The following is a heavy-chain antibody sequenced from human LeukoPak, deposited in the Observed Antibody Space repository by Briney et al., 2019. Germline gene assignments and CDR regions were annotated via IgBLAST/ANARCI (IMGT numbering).Heavy chain of an antibody. CDR2: ISSSSSYI. D-gene: IGHD6-13*01. J-gene: IGHJ3*02. Sequence: GGSLRLSCAASGFTFSSYSMNWVRQAPGKGLEWVSSISSSSSYIYYADSVKGRFTISRDNAKNSLYLQMNSLRAEDTAVYYCAREGGDSSRRTDAFDIWGQGTMVTVSS. V-gene: IGHV3-21*01. CDR1: GFTFSSYS. CDR3: AREGGDSSRRTDAFDI.